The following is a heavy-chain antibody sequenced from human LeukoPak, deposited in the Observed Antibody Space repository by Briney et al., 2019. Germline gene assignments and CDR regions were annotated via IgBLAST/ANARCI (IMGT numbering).Heavy chain of an antibody. CDR2: ISAYNGNT. CDR3: AREPYSSNWYGQGDC. D-gene: IGHD6-13*01. J-gene: IGHJ4*02. Sequence: ASVKVSCKASGYTFTSYGISWVRQAPGQGLEWMGWISAYNGNTNYAQKLQGRVTMTTDTSTSTVYMELRSLRSDDTAVYYCAREPYSSNWYGQGDCWGQGTLVTVSS. CDR1: GYTFTSYG. V-gene: IGHV1-18*01.